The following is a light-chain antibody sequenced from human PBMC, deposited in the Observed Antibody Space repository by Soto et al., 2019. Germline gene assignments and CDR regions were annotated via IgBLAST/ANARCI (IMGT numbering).Light chain of an antibody. J-gene: IGKJ3*01. CDR1: QSVSTN. CDR2: DAS. Sequence: EIVMTQFPATLSESPGERVTLSCRASQSVSTNVAWYQQKPGEAPRLLIFDASARAVDIPGRFSGSVSGTEFTLTISSLQPEDFAVYFCHSYDKWPPGTFFTFGTGTKVDIK. V-gene: IGKV3D-15*01. CDR3: HSYDKWPPGTFFT.